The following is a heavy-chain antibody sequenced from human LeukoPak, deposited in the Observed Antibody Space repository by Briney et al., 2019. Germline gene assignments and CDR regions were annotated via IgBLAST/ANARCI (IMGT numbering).Heavy chain of an antibody. D-gene: IGHD3-10*01. CDR3: TGNYYGSGSYADFDY. Sequence: GGSLRLSCAASGFTFSIYGMSWVRQAPGKGLERVSTISGGGDSTYYADSVKGRFTISRDNSKNTLYLQMNSLRAEDTAVYYCTGNYYGSGSYADFDYWGQGTLVTVSS. CDR2: ISGGGDST. V-gene: IGHV3-23*01. CDR1: GFTFSIYG. J-gene: IGHJ4*02.